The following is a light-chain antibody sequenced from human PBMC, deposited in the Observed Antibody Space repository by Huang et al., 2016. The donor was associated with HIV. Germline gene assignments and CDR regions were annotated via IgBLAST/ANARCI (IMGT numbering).Light chain of an antibody. J-gene: IGKJ1*01. CDR3: QQSNSIPWT. V-gene: IGKV1-39*01. CDR2: AAS. CDR1: QTISSH. Sequence: DIQMTQSPSSLSASVGDRVTITCRASQTISSHLNWYQHKPGKAPKLLIYAASTLQSGVPSRFSGSGSGTDFTLTVSSLQPEDFATYHCQQSNSIPWTFGQGTKVEIK.